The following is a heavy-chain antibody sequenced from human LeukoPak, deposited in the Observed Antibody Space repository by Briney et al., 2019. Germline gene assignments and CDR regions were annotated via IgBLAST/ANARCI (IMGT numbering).Heavy chain of an antibody. Sequence: ASVKVSCKASGYTFTSYYIHWVQQAPGQGLEWMGIVNPSGDSTNYAQKFQGRVTMTRDTSTSTVYMELSSLRSEDTAVYYCARWTTTCLDYWGQGTLVTVSS. CDR2: VNPSGDST. CDR3: ARWTTTCLDY. V-gene: IGHV1-46*01. D-gene: IGHD3/OR15-3a*01. J-gene: IGHJ4*02. CDR1: GYTFTSYY.